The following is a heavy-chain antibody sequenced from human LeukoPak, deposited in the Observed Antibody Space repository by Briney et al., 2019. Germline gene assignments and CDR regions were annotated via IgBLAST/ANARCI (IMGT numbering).Heavy chain of an antibody. J-gene: IGHJ4*02. Sequence: PGGSLRLSCTASGFTFSTYEMNWVRQAPGKGLEWVSYIRGSGYPIYYADSEKGRFTISRDNAKNSLYLQMNSLRAEDTAIYYCVRVRGLEWLLKHLDSWGQGTLVAVSS. CDR2: IRGSGYPI. D-gene: IGHD3-3*01. CDR1: GFTFSTYE. V-gene: IGHV3-48*03. CDR3: VRVRGLEWLLKHLDS.